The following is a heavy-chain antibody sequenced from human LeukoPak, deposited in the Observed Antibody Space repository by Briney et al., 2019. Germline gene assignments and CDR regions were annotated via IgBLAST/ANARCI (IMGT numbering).Heavy chain of an antibody. D-gene: IGHD5-18*01. CDR1: GFTFSDYY. CDR2: ISYDGSNK. J-gene: IGHJ6*02. CDR3: AKDRIQLWFSYYYYYGMDV. Sequence: PGGSLRLSCAASGFTFSDYYMSWIRQAPGKGLEWVAVISYDGSNKYYADSVKGRFTISRDNSKNTLYLQMNSLRAEDTAVYYCAKDRIQLWFSYYYYYGMDVWGQGTTVTVSS. V-gene: IGHV3-30*18.